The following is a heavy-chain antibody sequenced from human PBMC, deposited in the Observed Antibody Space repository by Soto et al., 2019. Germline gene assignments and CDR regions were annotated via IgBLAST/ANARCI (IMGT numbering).Heavy chain of an antibody. Sequence: SETLSLTCTFSGSSISGYYWSWLRQPPGKGLEWIGYIYNIGSTNYNPSLRSRVTMSIDTSQEQFSLKVSSVTATDTAVYYCARHVNLPLAGTGFDSWGQGTLVTVSS. J-gene: IGHJ4*02. D-gene: IGHD6-19*01. CDR1: GSSISGYY. CDR3: ARHVNLPLAGTGFDS. CDR2: IYNIGST. V-gene: IGHV4-59*08.